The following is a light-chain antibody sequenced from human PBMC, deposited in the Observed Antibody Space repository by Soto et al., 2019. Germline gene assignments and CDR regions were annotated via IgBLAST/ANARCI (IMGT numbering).Light chain of an antibody. J-gene: IGKJ5*01. CDR3: QQSYMDPIT. Sequence: EIVLTQSPVTLSLSPGERASLSCRASQSIASHLAWYQQKPGQAPRLLIHDASSRATGIPARFSGSGSGTDFTLTISSLQPEDFATYFCQQSYMDPITFGQGTRLEI. V-gene: IGKV3-11*01. CDR2: DAS. CDR1: QSIASH.